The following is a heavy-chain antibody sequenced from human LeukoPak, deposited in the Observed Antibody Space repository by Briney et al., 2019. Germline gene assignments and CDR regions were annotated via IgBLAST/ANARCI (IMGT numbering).Heavy chain of an antibody. CDR3: ATSITMVRGVIHDDAFDI. CDR2: FDPEDDET. D-gene: IGHD3-10*01. V-gene: IGHV1-24*01. CDR1: GYTLTELS. Sequence: ASVKVSCKVSGYTLTELSMHWVRQAPGKGLEWMGGFDPEDDETIYAQKFQGRVTMTEDTSTDTAYMELSSLRSEDTAVYYCATSITMVRGVIHDDAFDIWGQGTMVTVSS. J-gene: IGHJ3*02.